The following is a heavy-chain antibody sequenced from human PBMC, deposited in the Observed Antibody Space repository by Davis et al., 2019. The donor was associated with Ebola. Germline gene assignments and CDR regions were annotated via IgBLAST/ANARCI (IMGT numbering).Heavy chain of an antibody. J-gene: IGHJ5*02. CDR2: ISYSGGI. Sequence: SETLSLTCTVSGGSVSNRGYYWGWIRQAPGTGLEWIASISYSGGIFYNPSLKSRLTGSVDTSKNQFSLRLNSVTAADTAVYYCAMTTKTSISASGLGYTYFDPWSQGSLVTVSS. CDR1: GGSVSNRGYY. V-gene: IGHV4-39*01. D-gene: IGHD2/OR15-2a*01. CDR3: AMTTKTSISASGLGYTYFDP.